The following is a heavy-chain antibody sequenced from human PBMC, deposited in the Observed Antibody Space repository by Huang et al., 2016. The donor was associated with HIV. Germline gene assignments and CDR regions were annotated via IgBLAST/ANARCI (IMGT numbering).Heavy chain of an antibody. V-gene: IGHV1-69*01. J-gene: IGHJ6*02. D-gene: IGHD6-6*01. CDR3: ARGRTRSSLYDSYYGLDV. CDR1: GGTFSTYA. CDR2: IIPIFGTA. Sequence: QVQLVQSGAEVKKPGSSVKVSCKASGGTFSTYAISWVRQAPGQGLEWMGGIIPIFGTANYAQKFQGTVTITADEFRSKAYMERSSLRSEDTALYYCARGRTRSSLYDSYYGLDVWGQGTTVTVSS.